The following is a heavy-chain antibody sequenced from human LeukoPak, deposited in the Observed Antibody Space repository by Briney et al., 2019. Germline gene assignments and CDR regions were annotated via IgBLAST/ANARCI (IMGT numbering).Heavy chain of an antibody. D-gene: IGHD3-22*01. CDR2: IYYSGST. J-gene: IGHJ4*02. CDR1: GGSISSSSYY. V-gene: IGHV4-39*01. CDR3: ARQVIMIVVVIPPDF. Sequence: PSETLSLTCTVSGGSISSSSYYWGWIRQPPGKGLEWIGSIYYSGSTYYNPSLKSRVTISVDTSKNQFSLKLSSVTAADTAVYYCARQVIMIVVVIPPDFWGQGTLVTVSS.